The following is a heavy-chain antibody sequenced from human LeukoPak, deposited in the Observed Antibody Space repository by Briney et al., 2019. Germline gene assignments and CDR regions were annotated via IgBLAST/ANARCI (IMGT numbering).Heavy chain of an antibody. V-gene: IGHV4-39*07. CDR1: GGSISSSSFY. Sequence: SETLSLTCTVSGGSISSSSFYWSWLRQPPGKGLEWIGEINHSGSTNYNPSLKSRVTISVDTSKNQFSLKLSSVTAADTAVYYCARVRRGDQGLGYWGQGTLVTVSS. CDR2: INHSGST. CDR3: ARVRRGDQGLGY. D-gene: IGHD4-17*01. J-gene: IGHJ4*02.